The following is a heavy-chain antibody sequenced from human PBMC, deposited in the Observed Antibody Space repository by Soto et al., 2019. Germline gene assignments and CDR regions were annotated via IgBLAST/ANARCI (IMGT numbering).Heavy chain of an antibody. Sequence: LSLTCTVSGASIRSGDSYWSWIRQAPGRGLEWIGYIYYSGSTYYNPSLKSRLSISVDTSKNQFSLKLSFVTAADTAVYYCARDGGGPLLQYFSASLNGMDVWGQGTTVTVSS. CDR1: GASIRSGDSY. CDR2: IYYSGST. D-gene: IGHD3-9*01. J-gene: IGHJ6*02. CDR3: ARDGGGPLLQYFSASLNGMDV. V-gene: IGHV4-30-4*01.